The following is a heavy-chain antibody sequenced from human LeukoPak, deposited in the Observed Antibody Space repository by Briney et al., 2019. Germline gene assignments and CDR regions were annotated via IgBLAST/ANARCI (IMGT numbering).Heavy chain of an antibody. CDR2: IYYSGST. CDR3: ASLPHYDILTGYYVMDV. CDR1: GGSISSYY. D-gene: IGHD3-9*01. J-gene: IGHJ6*02. V-gene: IGHV4-59*01. Sequence: SETLSPTCTVSGGSISSYYWSWIRQPPGKGLEWIGYIYYSGSTNYNPSLKSRVTISVDTPKNQFSLKLSSVTAADTAVYYCASLPHYDILTGYYVMDVWGQGTTVTVSS.